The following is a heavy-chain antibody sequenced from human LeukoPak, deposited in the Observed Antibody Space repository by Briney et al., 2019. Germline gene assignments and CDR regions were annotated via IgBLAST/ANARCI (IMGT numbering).Heavy chain of an antibody. CDR3: ARDLGPPGYSGYDWFDY. D-gene: IGHD5-12*01. Sequence: GGSLRLSCAASGFTFSSYWMHCVRQAPGKGLVWVSRINSDGSSTSYADSVKGRFTISRDNAKNTLYLQMNSLRAEDTAVYYCARDLGPPGYSGYDWFDYWGQGTLVTVSS. J-gene: IGHJ4*02. CDR1: GFTFSSYW. CDR2: INSDGSST. V-gene: IGHV3-74*01.